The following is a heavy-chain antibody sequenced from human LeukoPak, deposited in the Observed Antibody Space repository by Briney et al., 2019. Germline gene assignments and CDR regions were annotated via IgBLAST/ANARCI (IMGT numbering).Heavy chain of an antibody. CDR1: GYTFTTYW. Sequence: GESLKISCQGSGYTFTTYWIGWVRQMPGRGLEWLGNIYTGDSDTRYSPSFLRQVTISADKSIHPAYLRWSSLKASDTAMYYCARSPCGGDCYSGHFQHWGQGTLVTVSS. CDR2: IYTGDSDT. D-gene: IGHD2-21*02. J-gene: IGHJ1*01. V-gene: IGHV5-51*01. CDR3: ARSPCGGDCYSGHFQH.